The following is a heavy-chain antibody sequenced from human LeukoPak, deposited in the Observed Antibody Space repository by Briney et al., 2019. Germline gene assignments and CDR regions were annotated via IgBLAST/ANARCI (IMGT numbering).Heavy chain of an antibody. Sequence: GGSLRLSCAASGFTFSSYSMNWVRQAPGKGLEWVSSISSSSSYIYYADSVKGRFTISRDNAKNSLYLQMNSLRAEDTAVYYCAKGDYGDFPGYWGQGTLVTVSS. CDR3: AKGDYGDFPGY. CDR1: GFTFSSYS. CDR2: ISSSSSYI. J-gene: IGHJ4*02. V-gene: IGHV3-21*01. D-gene: IGHD4-17*01.